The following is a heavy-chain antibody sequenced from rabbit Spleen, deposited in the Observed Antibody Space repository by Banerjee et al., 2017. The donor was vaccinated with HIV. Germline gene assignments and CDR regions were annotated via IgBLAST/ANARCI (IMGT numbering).Heavy chain of an antibody. CDR3: ARDLASVVGWNFNL. V-gene: IGHV1S40*01. CDR2: IYTGNGKT. Sequence: QSLEESGGGLVKPGASLTLTCKASGFSFTSNYDMCWVRQAPGKGLEWIGCIYTGNGKTYYAGWAKGRFTISKASSTTVTLQMTSLTAADTATYFCARDLASVVGWNFNLWGPGTLVTVS. D-gene: IGHD3-1*01. CDR1: GFSFTSNYD. J-gene: IGHJ4*01.